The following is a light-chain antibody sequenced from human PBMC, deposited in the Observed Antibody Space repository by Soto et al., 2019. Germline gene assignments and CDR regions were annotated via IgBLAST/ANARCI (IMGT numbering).Light chain of an antibody. CDR2: KAS. CDR3: QQYNSYPWA. CDR1: QSISSW. J-gene: IGKJ1*01. V-gene: IGKV1-5*03. Sequence: DIQMTQSPSTLSASVGDRVTITCRASQSISSWLAWYQQKPGKAPKLLIYKASSLESGVPATFSGSGSGTEFTLSISSLQPDDFATYYCQQYNSYPWAFGQGTKVEFK.